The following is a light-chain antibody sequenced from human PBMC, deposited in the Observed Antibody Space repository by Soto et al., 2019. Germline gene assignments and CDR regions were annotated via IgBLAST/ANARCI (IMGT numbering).Light chain of an antibody. CDR2: AAS. V-gene: IGKV1-27*01. J-gene: IGKJ3*01. CDR1: QGINNY. Sequence: DIPMAQSPSSQSASVGDRVTITCRASQGINNYVAWYQQKPGKPPKLLIYAASTLQSGVPSRFSGSGSGTDFTLTINSLQPEDVATYSCQKYSSVPVFGPGTKVDIK. CDR3: QKYSSVPV.